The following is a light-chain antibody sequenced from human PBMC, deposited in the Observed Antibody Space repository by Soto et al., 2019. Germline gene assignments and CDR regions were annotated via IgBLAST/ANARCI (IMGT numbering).Light chain of an antibody. CDR2: LKSDGSH. CDR1: SGHSTYA. V-gene: IGLV4-69*01. Sequence: QLVLTQSPSASASLGASVNLTCTLSSGHSTYAIAWHQQKPKKGPRYLMNLKSDGSHYKGDGIPDRFSGSSSGAERYLTISSLQSEDEADYYCQTWGTGIVVFGGGTKLTVL. J-gene: IGLJ2*01. CDR3: QTWGTGIVV.